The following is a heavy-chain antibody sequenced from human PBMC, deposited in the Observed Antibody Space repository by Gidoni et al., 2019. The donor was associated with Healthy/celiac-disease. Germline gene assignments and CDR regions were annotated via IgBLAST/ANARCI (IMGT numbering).Heavy chain of an antibody. CDR1: GGSISSSSYY. D-gene: IGHD6-19*01. Sequence: QLQLQESGPRLVKPSETLSLTCTVSGGSISSSSYYWGWIRQPPGKGLEWIGSIYYSGSTYYNPSLKSRVTISVDTSKNQFSLKLSSVTAADTAVYYCASSSLAVAGASPFDYWGQGTLVTVSS. J-gene: IGHJ4*02. V-gene: IGHV4-39*01. CDR3: ASSSLAVAGASPFDY. CDR2: IYYSGST.